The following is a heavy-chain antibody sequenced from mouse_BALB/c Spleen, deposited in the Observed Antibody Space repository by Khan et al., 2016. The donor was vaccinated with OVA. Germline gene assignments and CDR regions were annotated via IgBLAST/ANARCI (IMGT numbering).Heavy chain of an antibody. Sequence: QIQLVQSGPELKKPGDTVKISCKASGYTFTNYGMNWVKQAPGKGLKWMGWINTYTGEPTYADDFKGRFAFSLETSASTVYLRINNLNNEDTATYYYAGTPYFSYVMVYWGQGTSVTVSS. D-gene: IGHD2-10*01. J-gene: IGHJ4*01. CDR1: GYTFTNYG. CDR2: INTYTGEP. CDR3: AGTPYFSYVMVY. V-gene: IGHV9-3-1*01.